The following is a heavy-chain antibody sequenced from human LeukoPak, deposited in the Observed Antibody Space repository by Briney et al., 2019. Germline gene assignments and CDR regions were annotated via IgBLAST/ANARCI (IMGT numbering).Heavy chain of an antibody. V-gene: IGHV4-61*02. CDR3: ARGKSTQEY. J-gene: IGHJ4*02. CDR2: IYTSGST. Sequence: SQTLSLTCTVSGGSISSGSYYWSWIRQPAGKGLEWIGRIYTSGSTNYNPSLKSRVTISVDTSKNQFSLNLTSVTAADTAVYYCARGKSTQEYWGQGTLVTVSS. D-gene: IGHD5/OR15-5a*01. CDR1: GGSISSGSYY.